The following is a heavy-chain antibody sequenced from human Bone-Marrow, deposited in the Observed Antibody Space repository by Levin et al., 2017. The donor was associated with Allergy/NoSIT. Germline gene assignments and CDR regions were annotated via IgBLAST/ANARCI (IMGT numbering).Heavy chain of an antibody. J-gene: IGHJ6*02. Sequence: GESLKISCAASGFTLSTYGMHWVRQAPGKGLEWVAFIWYDGSSQDYADSVKGRFTISRDNSKNTLYLQMNSLKAEDTAVYYCARDCSGGSCYGDYYYGMDVWGQGTTVTVSS. CDR1: GFTLSTYG. CDR3: ARDCSGGSCYGDYYYGMDV. CDR2: IWYDGSSQ. V-gene: IGHV3-33*01. D-gene: IGHD2-15*01.